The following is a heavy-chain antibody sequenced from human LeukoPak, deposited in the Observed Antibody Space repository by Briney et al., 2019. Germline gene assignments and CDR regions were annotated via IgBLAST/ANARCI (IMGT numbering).Heavy chain of an antibody. CDR2: FDPEDGET. V-gene: IGHV1-24*01. CDR1: GYTLTELS. D-gene: IGHD2-15*01. Sequence: ASVKVSCKFSGYTLTELSMHWVRQAPGKGLEWMGGFDPEDGETIYAQKFQGRVTMTEDTSTDTAYMELSSLRSEDTAVYYCASDCSAGSCYSWPGGWGQGTLVTVSS. J-gene: IGHJ4*02. CDR3: ASDCSAGSCYSWPGG.